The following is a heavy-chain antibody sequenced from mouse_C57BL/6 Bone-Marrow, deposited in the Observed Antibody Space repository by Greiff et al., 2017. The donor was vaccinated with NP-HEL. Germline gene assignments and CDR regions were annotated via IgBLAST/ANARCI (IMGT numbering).Heavy chain of an antibody. CDR1: GYTFTDYN. CDR3: VCVFYGNLHFDY. J-gene: IGHJ2*01. CDR2: INPNNGGT. D-gene: IGHD2-1*01. Sequence: VHVKQSGPELVKPGASVKMSCKASGYTFTDYNMHWVKQSHGKSLEWIGYINPNNGGTSYNQKFKGKATLTVNKSSSTAYMELRSLTSEDSAVYYCVCVFYGNLHFDYWGQGTTLTVSS. V-gene: IGHV1-22*01.